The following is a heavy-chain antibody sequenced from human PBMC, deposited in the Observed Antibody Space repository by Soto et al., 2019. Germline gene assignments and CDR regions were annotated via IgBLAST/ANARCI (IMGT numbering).Heavy chain of an antibody. CDR3: ARHFTYYHDSSGYYTVYYFDY. CDR1: GYTFTSYG. V-gene: IGHV1-18*04. J-gene: IGHJ4*02. D-gene: IGHD3-22*01. Sequence: ASVKVSCKASGYTFTSYGSSWVRQAPGQGVEWMGWISAYNGNTNYAQKLQGRGTMTTGTSTSAGYMELRSLRSDDTAVYYCARHFTYYHDSSGYYTVYYFDYWGQGTPAPVSS. CDR2: ISAYNGNT.